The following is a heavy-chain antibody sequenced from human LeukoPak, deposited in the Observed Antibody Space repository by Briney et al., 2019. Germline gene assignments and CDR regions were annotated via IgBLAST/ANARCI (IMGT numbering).Heavy chain of an antibody. V-gene: IGHV1-2*06. CDR2: INPNSGGT. D-gene: IGHD1-1*01. CDR3: ARDGSNYFDY. J-gene: IGHJ4*02. Sequence: WMGRINPNSGGTNYAQKFQGRVTMTRDTSISTAYMELSRLRSDDTAVYYCARDGSNYFDYWGQGTLVTVSS.